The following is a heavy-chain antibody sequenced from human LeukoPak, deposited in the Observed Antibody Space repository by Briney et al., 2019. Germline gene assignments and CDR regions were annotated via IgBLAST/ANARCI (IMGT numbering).Heavy chain of an antibody. CDR2: ISGSGGST. CDR3: AKEGYCSGGSCYNRYFQH. Sequence: PGGSLRLSCAASGFTFSSYAMSWVRQAPGKGLEWVSAISGSGGSTYYADSVKGRFTISRDNSKNTLYLQMNSLRAEDTAVYYCAKEGYCSGGSCYNRYFQHWGQGTLVTVSS. D-gene: IGHD2-15*01. V-gene: IGHV3-23*01. CDR1: GFTFSSYA. J-gene: IGHJ1*01.